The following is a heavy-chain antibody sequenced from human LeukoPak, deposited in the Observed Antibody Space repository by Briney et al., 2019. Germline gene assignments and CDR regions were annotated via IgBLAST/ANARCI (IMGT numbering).Heavy chain of an antibody. J-gene: IGHJ4*02. V-gene: IGHV3-74*01. CDR2: IASDGSST. Sequence: GGSLRLSCAASGFTFYSYGMNWVRQAPGKGLVWVSRIASDGSSTTYADSVKGRFSISRDNAKNTLYLQMNSLRVEDTAVYYCARGRPHGNDYWGQGTLVTVSS. CDR3: ARGRPHGNDY. D-gene: IGHD4-23*01. CDR1: GFTFYSYG.